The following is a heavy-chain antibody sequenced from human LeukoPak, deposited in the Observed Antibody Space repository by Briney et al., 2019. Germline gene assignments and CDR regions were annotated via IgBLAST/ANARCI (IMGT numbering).Heavy chain of an antibody. J-gene: IGHJ4*02. CDR1: GFTFSSSW. CDR3: ARDKFGGTDY. CDR2: IKPDGSEK. Sequence: GGSLRLSCAASGFTFSSSWMSWVRQAPGKGLEWVVNIKPDGSEKYYVDSVKGRLTISRDNAKNSVYLQMKSLRAEDMAVYYCARDKFGGTDYWGQGTLVTVSS. D-gene: IGHD3-16*01. V-gene: IGHV3-7*01.